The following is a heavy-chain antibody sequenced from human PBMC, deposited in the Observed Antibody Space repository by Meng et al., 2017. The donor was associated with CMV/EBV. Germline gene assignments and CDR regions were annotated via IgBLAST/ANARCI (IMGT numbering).Heavy chain of an antibody. Sequence: SETLSLTCTVSGGSISSGDYYWSWIRQPPGKGLEWIGYIYYSGSTYYNPSLKSRVTISVDTSKNQFSLKLSSVTAADTAVYYCARGISLNFGVVTLYYYYGMDVWGQGTTVTVSS. CDR1: GGSISSGDYY. CDR3: ARGISLNFGVVTLYYYYGMDV. V-gene: IGHV4-30-4*08. CDR2: IYYSGST. D-gene: IGHD3-3*01. J-gene: IGHJ6*02.